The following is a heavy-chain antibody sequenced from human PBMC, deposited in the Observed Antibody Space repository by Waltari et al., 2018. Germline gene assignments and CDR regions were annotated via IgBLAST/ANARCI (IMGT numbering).Heavy chain of an antibody. J-gene: IGHJ3*01. CDR3: ARWDSSGRYFAF. Sequence: QEQLQESGPGLVKPSETLSLTCGVSGGSLRNYFWNWIRKPPGKCLDWIGYIRNTGINKCNPSLKSGLSSSVNTSRSQVSLTLTSVSAADTAVYYCARWDSSGRYFAF. V-gene: IGHV4-59*08. CDR1: GGSLRNYF. CDR2: IRNTGIN. D-gene: IGHD3-22*01.